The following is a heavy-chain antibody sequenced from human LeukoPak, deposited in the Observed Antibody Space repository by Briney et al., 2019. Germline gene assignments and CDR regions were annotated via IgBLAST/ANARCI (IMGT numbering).Heavy chain of an antibody. CDR1: GDSISGTNW. Sequence: TPSETLSLTCAVSGDSISGTNWWSWVRQSPGKGLEWIGEMYHTGSSNYNPSLKSRVTISVDKSKNQFSLKLSSVTAADTAVYYCARGGKTVVAAFNHWFDPWGQGTLVTVSS. J-gene: IGHJ5*02. CDR2: MYHTGSS. D-gene: IGHD2-15*01. CDR3: ARGGKTVVAAFNHWFDP. V-gene: IGHV4-4*02.